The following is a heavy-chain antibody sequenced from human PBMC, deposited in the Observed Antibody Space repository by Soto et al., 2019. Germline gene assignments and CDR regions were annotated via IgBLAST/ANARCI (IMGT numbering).Heavy chain of an antibody. V-gene: IGHV3-30*03. Sequence: SLKISCAASGFTFSHYGIHWVRQAPGKGLELLAVISYDGSNKHYADSVKGRFTVSRDNSENTLYLQMNSLRAEDTAVYFCARYSGKYQGPIDYWGEGTLVTVYS. CDR3: ARYSGKYQGPIDY. CDR1: GFTFSHYG. CDR2: ISYDGSNK. D-gene: IGHD1-26*01. J-gene: IGHJ4*02.